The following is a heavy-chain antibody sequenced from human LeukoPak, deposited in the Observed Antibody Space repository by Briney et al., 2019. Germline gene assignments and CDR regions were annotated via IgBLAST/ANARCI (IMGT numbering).Heavy chain of an antibody. J-gene: IGHJ5*02. Sequence: ASVKVSCKASGYTFTSYYMHWVRQAPGQGLEWMGLINPTGGSTGYAQKFQGRVTMTRDMSTSTDYIELNSLRSEDTAIYYCARDNSVGDNAWWFDPWGQGTLVTVSS. CDR3: ARDNSVGDNAWWFDP. CDR2: INPTGGST. CDR1: GYTFTSYY. V-gene: IGHV1-46*01. D-gene: IGHD1-26*01.